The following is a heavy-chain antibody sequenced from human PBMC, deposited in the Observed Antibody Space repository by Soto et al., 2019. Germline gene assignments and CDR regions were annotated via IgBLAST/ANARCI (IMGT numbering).Heavy chain of an antibody. V-gene: IGHV1-3*01. CDR1: GYTFSTYA. J-gene: IGHJ6*02. Sequence: ASVKVSCKASGYTFSTYAIHWVRQAPGQSLEWMGWLNGGTGQTRYSQRFQDRVTITRDTSASTAYMEVSSLRPEDTAVYYCARGKGMEENYYYYGMDIWGQGTTVTVS. CDR3: ARGKGMEENYYYYGMDI. D-gene: IGHD1-1*01. CDR2: LNGGTGQT.